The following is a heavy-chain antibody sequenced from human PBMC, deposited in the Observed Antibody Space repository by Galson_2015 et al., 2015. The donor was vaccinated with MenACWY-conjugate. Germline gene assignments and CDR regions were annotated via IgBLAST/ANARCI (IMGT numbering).Heavy chain of an antibody. J-gene: IGHJ4*02. Sequence: LRLSCAASEFIFSDYWMSWIRQAPGKGLEWISFTSSGGSQTNYADSVKGRFTISRDNVKNSLYLQMNSLKIDDTAIYYCARHSTDLSLDSWGQGTLVTVAS. CDR3: ARHSTDLSLDS. V-gene: IGHV3-11*06. CDR2: TSSGGSQT. D-gene: IGHD1-26*01. CDR1: EFIFSDYW.